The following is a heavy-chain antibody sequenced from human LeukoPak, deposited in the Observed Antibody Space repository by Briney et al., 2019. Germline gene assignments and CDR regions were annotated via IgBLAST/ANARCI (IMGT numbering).Heavy chain of an antibody. Sequence: VASVKVSCKASGYTFISYYMHWVRQAPGQGLDWMGVINPSGGSTSYAQKFQGRVTMTRDTSTTTVYMELSSLRSEDTAVYYCARSPNYYDSSGYYSYYFDYWGQGTLVTVSS. J-gene: IGHJ4*02. D-gene: IGHD3-22*01. CDR1: GYTFISYY. CDR3: ARSPNYYDSSGYYSYYFDY. V-gene: IGHV1-46*01. CDR2: INPSGGST.